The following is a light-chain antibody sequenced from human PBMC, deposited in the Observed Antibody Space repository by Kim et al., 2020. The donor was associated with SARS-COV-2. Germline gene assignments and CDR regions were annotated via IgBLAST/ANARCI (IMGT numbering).Light chain of an antibody. CDR3: QQYDTSPSCT. Sequence: EIVLTQSTGTLSLSPGERATLSCRASQSVSNNYLAWYQQKPGQAPRLLIYGASSRATGIPDRFSGSGSGTDFTLTISRLESEDFAVYYCQQYDTSPSCTFGQGTKLEI. CDR1: QSVSNNY. CDR2: GAS. J-gene: IGKJ2*02. V-gene: IGKV3-20*01.